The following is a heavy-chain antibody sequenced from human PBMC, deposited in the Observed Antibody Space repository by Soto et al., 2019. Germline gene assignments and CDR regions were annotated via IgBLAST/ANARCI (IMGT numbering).Heavy chain of an antibody. CDR1: GGSITSSSYY. J-gene: IGHJ5*02. CDR3: ATQEVGGTYVYTFDP. CDR2: IYYSGST. V-gene: IGHV4-39*01. D-gene: IGHD1-26*01. Sequence: PSETLSLTCTVSGGSITSSSYYWGWIRQPPGKGLECIGSIYYSGSTYYNPSLKSRVTISVDTSKNQFSLKLSSVTAADTAVYYCATQEVGGTYVYTFDPWGQGTLFTVSS.